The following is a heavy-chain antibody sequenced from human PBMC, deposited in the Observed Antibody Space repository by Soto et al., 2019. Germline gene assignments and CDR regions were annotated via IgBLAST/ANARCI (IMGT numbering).Heavy chain of an antibody. V-gene: IGHV4-59*08. CDR2: IYYSGST. Sequence: SETLSLTCTVSGGSISSYYWSWIRQPPGKGLEWIGYIYYSGSTNYNPSLKSRVTISVDTSKNQFSLKLSSVTAADTAVYYCARTGGVPTMIVSAFDIWGQGTMVTVSS. CDR3: ARTGGVPTMIVSAFDI. D-gene: IGHD3-22*01. J-gene: IGHJ3*02. CDR1: GGSISSYY.